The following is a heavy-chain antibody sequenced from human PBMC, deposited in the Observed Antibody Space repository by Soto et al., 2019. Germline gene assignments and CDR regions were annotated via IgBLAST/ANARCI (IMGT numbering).Heavy chain of an antibody. D-gene: IGHD3-22*01. CDR1: GFTFTSSA. J-gene: IGHJ4*02. CDR2: IVVGSGNT. V-gene: IGHV1-58*01. CDR3: AAPGPYYYDSSGYYLLDY. Sequence: ASVKVSCKASGFTFTSSAVQWVRQARGQRLEWIGWIVVGSGNTNYAQKFQERVTITRDMSTSTAYMELSSLRSEDTAVYYCAAPGPYYYDSSGYYLLDYWGQGTLVTVSS.